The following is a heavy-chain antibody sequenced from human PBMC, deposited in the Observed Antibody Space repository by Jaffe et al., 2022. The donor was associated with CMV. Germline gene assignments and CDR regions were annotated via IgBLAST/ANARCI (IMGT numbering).Heavy chain of an antibody. CDR2: INHSGST. CDR1: GGSFSGYY. CDR3: ARGRGGIAARRWFDP. D-gene: IGHD6-6*01. J-gene: IGHJ5*02. Sequence: QVQLQQWGAGLLKPSETLSLTCAVYGGSFSGYYWSWIRQPPGKGLEWIGEINHSGSTNYNPSLKSRVTISVDTSKNQFSLKLSSVTAADTAVYYCARGRGGIAARRWFDPWGQGTLVTVSS. V-gene: IGHV4-34*01.